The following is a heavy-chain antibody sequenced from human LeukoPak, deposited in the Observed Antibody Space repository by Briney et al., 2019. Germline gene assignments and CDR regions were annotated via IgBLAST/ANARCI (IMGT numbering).Heavy chain of an antibody. CDR3: ARQGIQLWPRGAFDI. J-gene: IGHJ3*02. CDR1: GGSFSGYY. D-gene: IGHD5-18*01. V-gene: IGHV4-34*01. Sequence: PSETLSLTCAVYGGSFSGYYWSWVRQPPGKGLEWIGEIYHSGSTNYNPSLKSRVTISVDTSKNQFSLKLSSVTAADTAVYYCARQGIQLWPRGAFDIWGQGTMVTVSS. CDR2: IYHSGST.